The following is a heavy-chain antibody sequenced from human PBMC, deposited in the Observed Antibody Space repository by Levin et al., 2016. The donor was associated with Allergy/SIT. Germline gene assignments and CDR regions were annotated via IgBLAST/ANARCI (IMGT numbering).Heavy chain of an antibody. CDR1: GGTFSSYA. CDR3: ARDRIFGVSYGMDV. V-gene: IGHV1-46*01. D-gene: IGHD3-3*01. J-gene: IGHJ6*02. Sequence: ASVKVSCKASGGTFSSYAISWVRQAPGQGLEWMGIINPSGGSTSYAQKFQGRVTMTRDTSTSTVYMELSSLRSEDTAVYYCARDRIFGVSYGMDVWGQGTTVTVSS. CDR2: INPSGGST.